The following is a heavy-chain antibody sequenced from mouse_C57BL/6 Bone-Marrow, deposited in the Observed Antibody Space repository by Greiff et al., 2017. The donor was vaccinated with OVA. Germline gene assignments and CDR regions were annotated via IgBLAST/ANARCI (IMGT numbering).Heavy chain of an antibody. CDR1: GFTFSDYY. CDR3: ARDGGYGNYAWFAY. D-gene: IGHD2-1*01. CDR2: ISNGGGST. V-gene: IGHV5-12*01. J-gene: IGHJ3*01. Sequence: VMLVESGGGLVQPGGSLKLSCAASGFTFSDYYMYWVRQTPEKRLEWVAYISNGGGSTYYPDTVKGRFTISRDNAKNTLYLQMSRLKSEDTAMYYGARDGGYGNYAWFAYWGQGTLVTVSA.